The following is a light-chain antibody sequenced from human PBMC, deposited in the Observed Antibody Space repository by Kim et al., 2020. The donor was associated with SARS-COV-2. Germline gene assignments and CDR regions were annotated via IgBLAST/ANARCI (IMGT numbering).Light chain of an antibody. CDR2: DAS. J-gene: IGKJ2*01. CDR3: LQYDNLPYT. CDR1: QDIRNY. Sequence: DIQMTQSPSSLSASVGDRVTITCQASQDIRNYLNWYQQKPGKAPKLLIYDASTLETGVPSRFSGSGSGTDFTFTISSLQPEDIATYYCLQYDNLPYTFGQGTKLEI. V-gene: IGKV1-33*01.